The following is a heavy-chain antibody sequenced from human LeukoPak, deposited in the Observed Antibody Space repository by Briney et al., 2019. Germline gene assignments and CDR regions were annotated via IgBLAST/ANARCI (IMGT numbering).Heavy chain of an antibody. J-gene: IGHJ4*02. D-gene: IGHD2-2*01. Sequence: SETLSLTCAVYGGSFSGYYWSWIRQPPGKGPEWIGEINHSGSTNYNPSLKSRVTISVDTSKNQFSLKLSSVTAADTAVYYCARGIVVVPAASFDYWGQGTLVTVSS. CDR3: ARGIVVVPAASFDY. CDR2: INHSGST. CDR1: GGSFSGYY. V-gene: IGHV4-34*01.